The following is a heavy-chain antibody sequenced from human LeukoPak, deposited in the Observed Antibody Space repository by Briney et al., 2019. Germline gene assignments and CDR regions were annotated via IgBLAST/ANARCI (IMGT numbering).Heavy chain of an antibody. J-gene: IGHJ6*02. CDR1: GGSFSGYY. Sequence: SETLSLTCAVYGGSFSGYYWSWIRQPPGKGLEWIGEINHSGSTNHNPSLKSRVTISVDTSKNQFSLKLSSVTAADTAVYYCARVGHSNFPPQLDLSHGMDVWGQGTTVTVSS. CDR3: ARVGHSNFPPQLDLSHGMDV. D-gene: IGHD4-11*01. CDR2: INHSGST. V-gene: IGHV4-34*01.